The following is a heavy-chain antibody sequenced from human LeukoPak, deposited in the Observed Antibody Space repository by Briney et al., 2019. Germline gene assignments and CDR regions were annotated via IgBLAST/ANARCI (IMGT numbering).Heavy chain of an antibody. D-gene: IGHD6-19*01. CDR1: GFSFRNAW. CDR2: IKGDGSVT. CDR3: AKLAVAGTIDY. Sequence: GGSLRLSCAASGFSFRNAWMHWVRQAPGKGLVWVSRIKGDGSVTVYADSVKGRFTISRDNAKSSLYLQMNSLRAEDTALYYCAKLAVAGTIDYWGQGTLVTVSS. J-gene: IGHJ4*02. V-gene: IGHV3-74*01.